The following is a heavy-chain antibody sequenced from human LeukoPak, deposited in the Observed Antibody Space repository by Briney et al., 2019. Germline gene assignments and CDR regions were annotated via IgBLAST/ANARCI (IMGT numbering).Heavy chain of an antibody. CDR3: ARRNSGYNNFDY. CDR1: GGSISSSSYY. D-gene: IGHD5-12*01. V-gene: IGHV4-39*01. CDR2: IYYSGSP. J-gene: IGHJ4*02. Sequence: PSETLSLTCTVPGGSISSSSYYWGWIRQPPGKGLEWFGSIYYSGSPYYNPSLKSRVTLSVDTSKNQSPLKLSSVTAADTAIYYCARRNSGYNNFDYWGQGTLVTVSS.